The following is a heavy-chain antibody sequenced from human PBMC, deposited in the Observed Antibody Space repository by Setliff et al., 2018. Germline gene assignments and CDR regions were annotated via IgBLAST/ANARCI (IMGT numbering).Heavy chain of an antibody. J-gene: IGHJ6*02. V-gene: IGHV1-69*10. CDR3: ARGAVLGVVNNYYYGMDV. Sequence: VKVSCKASGGTFSSYAISWVRQAPGQGLEWMGGSIPILGIANYAQKFQGRVTITADKSTSTAYMELSSLRSEATAVYYCARGAVLGVVNNYYYGMDVWGQGTTVTVSS. CDR2: SIPILGIA. CDR1: GGTFSSYA. D-gene: IGHD3-3*01.